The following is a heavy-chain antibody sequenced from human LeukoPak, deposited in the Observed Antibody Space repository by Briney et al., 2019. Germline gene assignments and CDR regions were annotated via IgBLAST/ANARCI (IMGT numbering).Heavy chain of an antibody. V-gene: IGHV3-73*01. CDR2: IRSKRNNYAT. J-gene: IGHJ3*02. CDR3: SRLEDSSPIEVALDI. CDR1: GFTFSGSV. Sequence: HPGGSLRLSCAASGFTFSGSVMHWVRQAAGKGLEWVGRIRSKRNNYATAYAASVKGRFTISRDDSKNTVYLHMDSLKTEDTALYYCSRLEDSSPIEVALDIWGQGTVVTVSS. D-gene: IGHD6-13*01.